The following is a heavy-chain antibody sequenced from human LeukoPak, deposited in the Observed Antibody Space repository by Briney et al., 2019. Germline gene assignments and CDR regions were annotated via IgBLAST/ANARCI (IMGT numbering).Heavy chain of an antibody. CDR2: INGDGSTT. CDR3: AGGRGSYGLWDS. V-gene: IGHV3-74*01. D-gene: IGHD1-26*01. CDR1: GFTFSNYW. Sequence: GSLRLSCAASGFTFSNYWMHRVRQAPGKGLVWVSRINGDGSTTNYADSVKGRFTISRDNAKNTLFLQMNSLRAEDTAVYYCAGGRGSYGLWDSWGQGTLVTVSS. J-gene: IGHJ4*02.